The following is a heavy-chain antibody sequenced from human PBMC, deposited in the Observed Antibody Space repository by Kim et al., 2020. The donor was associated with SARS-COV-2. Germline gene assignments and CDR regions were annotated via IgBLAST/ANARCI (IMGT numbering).Heavy chain of an antibody. CDR1: GGSISSSNW. D-gene: IGHD6-13*01. J-gene: IGHJ4*02. CDR2: IYHSGST. CDR3: ARSPTSKQQLVGRYYFDY. Sequence: SETLSLTCAVSGGSISSSNWWSWVRQPPGKGLEWIGEIYHSGSTNYNPSLKSRVTISVDKSKNQFSLKLSSVTAADTAVYYCARSPTSKQQLVGRYYFDYWGQGTLVTVSS. V-gene: IGHV4-4*02.